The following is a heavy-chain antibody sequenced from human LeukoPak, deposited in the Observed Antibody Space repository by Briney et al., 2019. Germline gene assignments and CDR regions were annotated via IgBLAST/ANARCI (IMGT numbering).Heavy chain of an antibody. V-gene: IGHV4-39*01. CDR1: GGSISSSSYY. D-gene: IGHD2-2*01. CDR2: IYYSGST. CDR3: ARHYGCSSTSCYAGNFDY. J-gene: IGHJ4*02. Sequence: SETLSLTCTVSGGSISSSSYYWGWIRQPPGKGLEGIGSIYYSGSTYYNPSLKSRVTISVDTSKNQFSLKLSSVTAAATAVYYCARHYGCSSTSCYAGNFDYWGQGTLVTVSS.